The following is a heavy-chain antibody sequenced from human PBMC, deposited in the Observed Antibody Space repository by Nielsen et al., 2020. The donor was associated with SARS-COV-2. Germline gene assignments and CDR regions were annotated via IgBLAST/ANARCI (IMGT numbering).Heavy chain of an antibody. Sequence: GGSLRLSCAASGFTFSSYAMHWVRQAPGKGLEWVAVISYDGSNKYYADSVKGRFTISRDNSKNTLYLQMNSLRAEDTAVYYCARLGCSSTSCYSGGAFDIWGQGTMVTVSS. CDR1: GFTFSSYA. CDR2: ISYDGSNK. J-gene: IGHJ3*02. CDR3: ARLGCSSTSCYSGGAFDI. V-gene: IGHV3-30-3*01. D-gene: IGHD2-2*02.